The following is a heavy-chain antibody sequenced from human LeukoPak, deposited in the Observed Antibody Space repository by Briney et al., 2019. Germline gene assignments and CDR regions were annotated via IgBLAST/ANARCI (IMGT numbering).Heavy chain of an antibody. V-gene: IGHV3-23*01. CDR3: VGGGTMIRGVIEY. CDR2: ISGTGDST. J-gene: IGHJ4*02. D-gene: IGHD3-10*01. Sequence: GSLRLSCAASGFTFSSYAMNWVRQAPGKGLEWVSAISGTGDSTYYAESVKGRFTISRDNSKNTLYLQMNSLRAEDTAVYYCVGGGTMIRGVIEYWGQGTLVTVSS. CDR1: GFTFSSYA.